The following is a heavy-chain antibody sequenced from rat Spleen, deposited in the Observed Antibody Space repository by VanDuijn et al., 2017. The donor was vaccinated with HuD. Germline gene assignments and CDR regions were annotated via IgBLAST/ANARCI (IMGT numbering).Heavy chain of an antibody. CDR1: GFTLSNFY. Sequence: EVQLVESGGGFVQPGRSMKLSCAASGFTLSNFYMAWVRQAPTKGLEWVASISTGGGNTHYRDSVKGRFTISRDNAQNTLYLQMNSLRSEDTATYYCTTVVQGHGFAYWGQGTLVTVSS. D-gene: IGHD1-1*01. J-gene: IGHJ3*01. V-gene: IGHV5-25*01. CDR2: ISTGGGNT. CDR3: TTVVQGHGFAY.